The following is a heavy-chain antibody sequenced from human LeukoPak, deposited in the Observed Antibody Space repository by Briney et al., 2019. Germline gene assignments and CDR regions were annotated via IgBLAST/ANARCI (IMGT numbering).Heavy chain of an antibody. CDR1: GYSFTSYW. D-gene: IGHD6-13*01. CDR2: IYPGDSDT. CDR3: ARRPNREDSSSWYGGHFDY. V-gene: IGHV5-51*01. J-gene: IGHJ4*02. Sequence: GESLKISCKGSGYSFTSYWIGWVRQMPGKGLEWMGIIYPGDSDTRYSPSFQGQVTISADKSISTAYLQWSSLKASDTAMYYCARRPNREDSSSWYGGHFDYWGQGTLVTVSS.